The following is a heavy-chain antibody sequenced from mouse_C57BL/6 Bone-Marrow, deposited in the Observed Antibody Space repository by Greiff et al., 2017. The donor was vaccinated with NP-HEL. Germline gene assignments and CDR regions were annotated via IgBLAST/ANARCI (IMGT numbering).Heavy chain of an antibody. V-gene: IGHV7-3*01. D-gene: IGHD1-1*01. J-gene: IGHJ3*01. Sequence: EVKLMESGGGLVQPGGSLSLSCAASGFTFTDYYMSWVRQPPGKALEWLGFIRNKANGYTTEYSASVKGRFTISRDNSQSILYLQMNALRAEDSATYYCARSSYYYGTPFAYWGQGTLVTVSA. CDR1: GFTFTDYY. CDR2: IRNKANGYTT. CDR3: ARSSYYYGTPFAY.